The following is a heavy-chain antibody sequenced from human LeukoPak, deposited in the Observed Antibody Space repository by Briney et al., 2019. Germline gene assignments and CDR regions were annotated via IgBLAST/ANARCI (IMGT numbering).Heavy chain of an antibody. CDR1: GYTFTSYN. J-gene: IGHJ5*02. CDR3: ANVQVIAGATRQNCFDT. V-gene: IGHV1-8*01. D-gene: IGHD1-26*01. Sequence: GALVKVSCKASGYTFTSYNINWVREATGQGLEWMGWMNPNSGNTGYAQKFQGRVTMTRNTSISTAYMELSSLRSEDTAVYYCANVQVIAGATRQNCFDTRGQGTLVTVSS. CDR2: MNPNSGNT.